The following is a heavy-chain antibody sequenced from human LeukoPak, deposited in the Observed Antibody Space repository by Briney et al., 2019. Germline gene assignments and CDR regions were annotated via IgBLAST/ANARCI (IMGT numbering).Heavy chain of an antibody. D-gene: IGHD4-17*01. V-gene: IGHV3-48*04. J-gene: IGHJ4*02. CDR3: ARAGDNFQVFEY. CDR2: ITSGGDTT. Sequence: GGSLRLSCAASGFTFSSYGMHWVCQAPGKGLEWISYITSGGDTTYYADSVKGRFTISRDNAKNSLHLQMNSLRAEDTAVYYCARAGDNFQVFEYWGQGTLVTVSS. CDR1: GFTFSSYG.